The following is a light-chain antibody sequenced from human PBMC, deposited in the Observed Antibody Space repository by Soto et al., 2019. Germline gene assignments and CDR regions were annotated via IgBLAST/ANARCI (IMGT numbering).Light chain of an antibody. Sequence: EIVMTQSPATLSVSPGESATLSCWASQSVGSNLAWYQQIPGQPPRLLIYGASTRATGIPARFSGSGSGTEFTLGFCRLPSVVFAFCFFARFIQWSLLSFGGGTKVEIK. CDR1: QSVGSN. J-gene: IGKJ4*01. CDR2: GAS. V-gene: IGKV3-15*01. CDR3: ARFIQWSLLS.